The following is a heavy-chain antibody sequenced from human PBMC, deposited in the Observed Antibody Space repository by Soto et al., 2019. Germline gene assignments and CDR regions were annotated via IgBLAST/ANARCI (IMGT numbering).Heavy chain of an antibody. CDR3: ARDGEELPDY. CDR1: GFTFSSYG. J-gene: IGHJ4*02. V-gene: IGHV3-33*01. CDR2: IWYDGSNK. D-gene: IGHD1-7*01. Sequence: QVQLVESGGGVVQPGRSLRLSCAASGFTFSSYGMHWVRQAPGKGLEWVAVIWYDGSNKYYADSVKGRFTISRDNSKNTLYRQMNSLRAEDTAVYYCARDGEELPDYWGQGTLVTVSS.